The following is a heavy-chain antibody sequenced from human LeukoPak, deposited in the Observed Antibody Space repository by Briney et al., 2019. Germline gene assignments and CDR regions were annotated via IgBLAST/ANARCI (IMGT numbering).Heavy chain of an antibody. CDR3: ARSPGFVTAMVLFDY. V-gene: IGHV4-61*02. Sequence: SETLSLTCTVSGGSISSGSYYWSWLRQPAGRGLEWIGRIYTSGSTNYNPSLKSRVTISVDTSKNQFSLKLSSVTAADTAVYYCARSPGFVTAMVLFDYWGQGTLVTVSS. CDR1: GGSISSGSYY. CDR2: IYTSGST. D-gene: IGHD5-18*01. J-gene: IGHJ4*02.